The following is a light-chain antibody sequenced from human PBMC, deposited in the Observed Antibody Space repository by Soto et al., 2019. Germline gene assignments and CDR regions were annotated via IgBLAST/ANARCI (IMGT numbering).Light chain of an antibody. V-gene: IGLV2-23*01. CDR3: CSFALRRTLI. Sequence: HSVLTQPASVSGSPGQSITISCTGTSSDVGNYNLVSWYQQYPGKAPKLMIYEGGKRPSGVSNRFSGSKSGNTASLTISGLQYEDEAAYYCCSFALRRTLIFGGGTKLTVL. J-gene: IGLJ2*01. CDR1: SSDVGNYNL. CDR2: EGG.